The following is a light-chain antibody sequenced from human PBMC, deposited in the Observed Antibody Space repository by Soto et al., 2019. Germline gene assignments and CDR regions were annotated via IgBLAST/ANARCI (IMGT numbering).Light chain of an antibody. V-gene: IGKV1-5*01. CDR1: QSISSW. J-gene: IGKJ2*01. CDR2: DAS. CDR3: QQYNSYSPVYT. Sequence: DIQMTQSPSTLSASVGDRVTITCRASQSISSWLAWYQQKPGKAPKLLIYDASSLESGVPSRFSGSGSGTEFTLTISSLQPDDFATYYCQQYNSYSPVYTFGQGIKLEIK.